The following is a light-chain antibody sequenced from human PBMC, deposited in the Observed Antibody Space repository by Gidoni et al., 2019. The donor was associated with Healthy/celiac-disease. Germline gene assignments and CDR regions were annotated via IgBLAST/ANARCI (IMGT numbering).Light chain of an antibody. J-gene: IGKJ5*01. CDR3: QQRSNWPPIT. Sequence: TLSLSPGERATLSCRASQSVSSYLAWYQQKPCQAPRLLIYDASNRATGIPARFSGSGSGTDFTLTISSLEPEDFAVYYCQQRSNWPPITFGQGTRLEIK. CDR1: QSVSSY. CDR2: DAS. V-gene: IGKV3-11*01.